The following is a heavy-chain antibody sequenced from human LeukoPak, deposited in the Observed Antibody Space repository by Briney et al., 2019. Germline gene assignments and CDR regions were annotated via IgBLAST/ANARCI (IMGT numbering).Heavy chain of an antibody. CDR1: GFTFSNAW. J-gene: IGHJ4*02. CDR2: IKGKADGGTT. Sequence: GGSLRLSCAASGFTFSNAWMSWVRQAPGKGLEWVGRIKGKADGGTTDFSAPLKGIFTISRDDSKTTLYLQMNSLKTDDTAVYYCTRQRNYYDGSGHYDFDYWGQGTLVTVSS. CDR3: TRQRNYYDGSGHYDFDY. V-gene: IGHV3-15*01. D-gene: IGHD3-22*01.